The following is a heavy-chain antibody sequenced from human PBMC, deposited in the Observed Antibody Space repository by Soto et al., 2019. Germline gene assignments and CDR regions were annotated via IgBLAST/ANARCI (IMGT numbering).Heavy chain of an antibody. CDR3: ARVGGVIAHVNMIRTARDYYYYYGMDV. Sequence: GASVKVSCKASGGTFSSYAISWVRQAPGQGLEWMGGIIPIFGTANYAQKFQGRVTITADKSTSTAYMELSSLRSEDTAVYYCARVGGVIAHVNMIRTARDYYYYYGMDVWGQGTTVTVSS. J-gene: IGHJ6*02. CDR1: GGTFSSYA. D-gene: IGHD3-10*01. CDR2: IIPIFGTA. V-gene: IGHV1-69*06.